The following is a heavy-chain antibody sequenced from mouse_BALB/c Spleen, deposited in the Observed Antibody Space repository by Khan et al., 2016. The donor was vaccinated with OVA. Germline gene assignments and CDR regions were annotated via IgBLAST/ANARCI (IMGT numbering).Heavy chain of an antibody. V-gene: IGHV2-6-1*01. CDR1: GFSLTNYG. Sequence: VQLQESGPGLVAPSQSLSITCTISGFSLTNYGVHWVRQPPGKGLEWLVVIWSDGSTTYNSALKSRLTISKDNSESQVFLKMNSLQTDDTAMYFGAKRPYYHYNIMDYWGQGTSVTVSS. CDR3: AKRPYYHYNIMDY. D-gene: IGHD1-1*02. CDR2: IWSDGST. J-gene: IGHJ4*01.